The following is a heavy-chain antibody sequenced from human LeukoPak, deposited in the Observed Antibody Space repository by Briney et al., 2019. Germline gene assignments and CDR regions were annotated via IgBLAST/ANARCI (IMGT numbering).Heavy chain of an antibody. J-gene: IGHJ4*02. Sequence: SETLSLTCTVSGGSISSGGYYWRWSRQHPGRGLEWIVYIYYSGSTYYNPSLKSRVTISVDTSKNQFSLKLSSVTAADTAVYYCATFYDSSGYYHDYWGQGTLVTVSS. CDR3: ATFYDSSGYYHDY. D-gene: IGHD3-22*01. CDR2: IYYSGST. V-gene: IGHV4-31*03. CDR1: GGSISSGGYY.